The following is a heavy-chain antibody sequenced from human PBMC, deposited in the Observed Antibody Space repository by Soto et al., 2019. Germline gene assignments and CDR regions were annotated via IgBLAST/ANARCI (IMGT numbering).Heavy chain of an antibody. CDR1: GFSFGSNS. V-gene: IGHV3-48*01. CDR2: ISSSSSTI. D-gene: IGHD2-2*01. J-gene: IGHJ6*02. Sequence: GGSLRLSCSASGFSFGSNSMAWVRQAPGKGLEWVSYISSSSSTIYYADSVKGRFTISRDNAKNSLYLQMNSLRAEDTAVYYCARGLSRGYYYYYGMDVWGQGTTVTVSS. CDR3: ARGLSRGYYYYYGMDV.